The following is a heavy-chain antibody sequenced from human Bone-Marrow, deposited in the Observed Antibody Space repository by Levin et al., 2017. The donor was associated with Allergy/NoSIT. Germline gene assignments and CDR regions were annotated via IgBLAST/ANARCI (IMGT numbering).Heavy chain of an antibody. J-gene: IGHJ3*02. Sequence: QPGGSLRLSCAASGFKFNSYGMHWVRQAPGKGLEWVAGISHDGSNKYYVDSMKGRFTISRDNSKNTLYLQMNSLRPEDTAVYYCAKEGTVLWFGDEDAFDIWGLGTMVTVSS. CDR1: GFKFNSYG. CDR2: ISHDGSNK. D-gene: IGHD3-10*01. V-gene: IGHV3-30*18. CDR3: AKEGTVLWFGDEDAFDI.